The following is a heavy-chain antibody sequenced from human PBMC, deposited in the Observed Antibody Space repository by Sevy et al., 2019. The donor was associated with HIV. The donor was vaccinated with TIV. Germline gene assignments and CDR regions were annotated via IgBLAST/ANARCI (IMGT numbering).Heavy chain of an antibody. CDR3: AKDINRGCDGVNCYSYYYYFYGLDV. J-gene: IGHJ6*02. Sequence: GGSLRLSCAASGFPFNDHAMHWVRVVPGKGLEWVSGISWNSRNIGYADSVKGRFTISRDNTRHSVYLEMHSLGPEDTALYYCAKDINRGCDGVNCYSYYYYFYGLDVWGQGTTVTVSS. D-gene: IGHD2-21*01. CDR1: GFPFNDHA. CDR2: ISWNSRNI. V-gene: IGHV3-9*01.